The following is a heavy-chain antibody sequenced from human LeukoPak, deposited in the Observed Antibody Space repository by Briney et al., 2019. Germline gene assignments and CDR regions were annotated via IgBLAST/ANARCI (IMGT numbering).Heavy chain of an antibody. CDR1: GFTFSHFW. V-gene: IGHV3-7*01. J-gene: IGHJ4*02. D-gene: IGHD2-15*01. Sequence: PGGSLRLSCAASGFTFSHFWMSWVRQAPGKGLEWVAYIKKTGSETYYVDSVKGRFTITRDNTRNSLFLQMYSLRAEDTAVYFCAREDGYWSGGNCYSYFDSWGQGTLVTVSS. CDR3: AREDGYWSGGNCYSYFDS. CDR2: IKKTGSET.